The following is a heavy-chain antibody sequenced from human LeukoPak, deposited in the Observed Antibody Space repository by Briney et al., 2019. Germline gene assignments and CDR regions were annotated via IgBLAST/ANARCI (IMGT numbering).Heavy chain of an antibody. V-gene: IGHV1-18*01. CDR1: GYTFTSYG. Sequence: ASVKVSCKASGYTFTSYGISWVRQAPGQGLEWMGWISAYNGNTNYAQKLQGRVTMTRNTSISTAYMELSSLTSEDTAVYYCARGSKGRGLIISDYWGQGTLVTVSS. D-gene: IGHD3-10*01. J-gene: IGHJ4*02. CDR3: ARGSKGRGLIISDY. CDR2: ISAYNGNT.